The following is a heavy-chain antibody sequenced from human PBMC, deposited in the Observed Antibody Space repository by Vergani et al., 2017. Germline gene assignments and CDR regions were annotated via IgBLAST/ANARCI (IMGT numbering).Heavy chain of an antibody. V-gene: IGHV3-13*01. CDR2: IGTAGDT. D-gene: IGHD5-18*01. CDR1: GFTFSSYD. J-gene: IGHJ5*02. Sequence: EVQLVESGGGLVQPGESLRLSCAASGFTFSSYDMHWVRQATGKGLEWVSAIGTAGDTYFPGTVKGRFTISRDNAKNSLYLQMNSLRAEDTAVYYCAGVRPGYGGDWFDPWGQGTLVTVAS. CDR3: AGVRPGYGGDWFDP.